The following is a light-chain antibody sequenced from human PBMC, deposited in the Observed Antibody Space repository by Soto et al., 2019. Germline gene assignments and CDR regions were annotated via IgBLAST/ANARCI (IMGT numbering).Light chain of an antibody. CDR2: TAS. CDR1: QYIGNY. V-gene: IGKV1-39*01. CDR3: QQSYSTPPT. Sequence: DIKMTQSPSSLSASVGDRVTITCRASQYIGNYLNWYQQKSGTAPKLLIHTASTLQSGVPSRFSGRGSGPDFTLTISSVQPDDFAIYFCQQSYSTPPTFGQGTTLEIK. J-gene: IGKJ2*01.